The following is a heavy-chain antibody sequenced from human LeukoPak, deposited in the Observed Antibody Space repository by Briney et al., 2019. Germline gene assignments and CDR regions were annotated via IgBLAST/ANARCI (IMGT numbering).Heavy chain of an antibody. CDR3: ARERAYSGYEFDY. V-gene: IGHV3-21*01. Sequence: GGSLRLSCAASGFTFSSYSMNWVRQAPGKGLELVSSISSSSSYIYYADSVKGRFTISRDNAKNSLYLQMNSLRAEDTAVYYCARERAYSGYEFDYWGQGTLVTVSS. CDR2: ISSSSSYI. D-gene: IGHD5-12*01. J-gene: IGHJ4*02. CDR1: GFTFSSYS.